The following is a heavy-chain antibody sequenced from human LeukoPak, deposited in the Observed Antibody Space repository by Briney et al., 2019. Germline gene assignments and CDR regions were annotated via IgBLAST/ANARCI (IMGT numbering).Heavy chain of an antibody. CDR3: ARERDSSGYYRDAFDI. J-gene: IGHJ3*02. CDR2: INPNSGVT. Sequence: ASVKVSCKASGYTFTGYYMHWGRQAPGQGLEWMGWINPNSGVTNYAQRFQGRVTMTRDTSISTAYMELSRLRSDDTAVYYCARERDSSGYYRDAFDIWGQGSMVTVSS. V-gene: IGHV1-2*02. CDR1: GYTFTGYY. D-gene: IGHD3-22*01.